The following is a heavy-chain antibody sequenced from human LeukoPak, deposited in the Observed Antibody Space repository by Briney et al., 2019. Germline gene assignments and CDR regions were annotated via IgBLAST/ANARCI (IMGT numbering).Heavy chain of an antibody. CDR2: IKEDESEK. D-gene: IGHD3-22*01. J-gene: IGHJ4*02. V-gene: IGHV3-7*01. CDR1: GFTISAHW. Sequence: GSLRLSCAATGFTISAHWMSWVRQAPGKGLEWAAHIKEDESEKHYVDSVKGRFTISRDNAKNSLYLQMNSLRVEDTAVYYCAKVYYDNSGYRPLDFWGQGTLVTVSS. CDR3: AKVYYDNSGYRPLDF.